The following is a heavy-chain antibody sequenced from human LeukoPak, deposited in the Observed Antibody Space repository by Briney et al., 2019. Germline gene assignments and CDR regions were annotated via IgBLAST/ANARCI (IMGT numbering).Heavy chain of an antibody. Sequence: ASVKVSCKASGYTFTDYEINLVRQASGQGLEWMGGTYLSSRNRAYAPKFEGRVTMTTDTSTSTAYMELRSLTSEDTAVYYCARSPSRSDTYFDLWGQGTLVTVSS. CDR3: ARSPSRSDTYFDL. CDR2: TYLSSRNR. J-gene: IGHJ4*02. CDR1: GYTFTDYE. V-gene: IGHV1-8*01. D-gene: IGHD5-18*01.